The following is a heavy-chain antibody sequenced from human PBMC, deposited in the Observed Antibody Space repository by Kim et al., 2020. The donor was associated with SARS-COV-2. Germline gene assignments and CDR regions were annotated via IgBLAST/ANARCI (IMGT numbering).Heavy chain of an antibody. J-gene: IGHJ3*02. CDR1: GFTFSSYA. CDR2: ISYDGSNK. V-gene: IGHV3-30-3*01. Sequence: GGSLRLSCAASGFTFSSYAMHWVRQAPGKGLEWVAVISYDGSNKYYADSVKGRFTISRDNSKNTLYLQMNSLRAEDTAVYYCARATYYYDSSGSSDAFDIWGQGTMVTVSS. D-gene: IGHD3-22*01. CDR3: ARATYYYDSSGSSDAFDI.